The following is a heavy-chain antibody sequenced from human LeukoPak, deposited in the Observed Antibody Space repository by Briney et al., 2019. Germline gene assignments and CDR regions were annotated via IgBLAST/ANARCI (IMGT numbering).Heavy chain of an antibody. V-gene: IGHV3-11*04. D-gene: IGHD4-23*01. CDR2: ISTSGSTI. CDR1: RFAFSDYY. CDR3: ARGGSNYGGTEGWFDP. Sequence: GGSLRLSCAASRFAFSDYYMSWIRQAPGKGLEWVSYISTSGSTIYYADSVKGRFTISRDNARNSLYLQMNSLRAGDTAGYYCARGGSNYGGTEGWFDPWGQGTPVTVSS. J-gene: IGHJ5*02.